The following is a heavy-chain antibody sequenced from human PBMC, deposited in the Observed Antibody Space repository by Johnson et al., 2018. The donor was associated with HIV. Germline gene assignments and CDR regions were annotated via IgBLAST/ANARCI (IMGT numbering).Heavy chain of an antibody. CDR1: GFTFDDYA. CDR3: ATFGGVSFHAFDI. Sequence: VQLVESGGGLVQPGRSLRLSCAAYGFTFDDYAMHWVRQAPGKGLEWVSGISWNSGSIGYADSVKGRFTISRDNAKNSLYLQMNSLRAEDTAVYYCATFGGVSFHAFDIWGQGTMVTVSS. CDR2: ISWNSGSI. V-gene: IGHV3-9*01. J-gene: IGHJ3*02. D-gene: IGHD3-10*01.